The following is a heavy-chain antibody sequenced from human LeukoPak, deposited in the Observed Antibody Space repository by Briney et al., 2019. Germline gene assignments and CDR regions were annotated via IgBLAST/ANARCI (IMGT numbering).Heavy chain of an antibody. CDR1: GFTFSGAA. J-gene: IGHJ4*02. Sequence: GGSLRLSCAASGFTFSGAAMHWVRQASGKGLEWVGHIRSRSNSYATAYAASVKGRFTISRDDSKNTAYLQMNSLKTEDTAVYYCTKPGGAVSGTQFDYWGQGTLVTVSS. D-gene: IGHD6-19*01. CDR2: IRSRSNSYAT. CDR3: TKPGGAVSGTQFDY. V-gene: IGHV3-73*01.